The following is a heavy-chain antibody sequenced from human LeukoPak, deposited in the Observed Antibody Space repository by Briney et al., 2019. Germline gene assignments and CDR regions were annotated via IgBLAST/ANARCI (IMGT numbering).Heavy chain of an antibody. Sequence: ASVKVSCKASGYTFTSYAMHWVRQAPGQRLEWMGWINAGNGNTKYSQKFQGRVTITRDTSASTAYMELSSLRSEDTAVYYCARDRVEYEVAGTGNFDYWGQGTLVTVSS. J-gene: IGHJ4*02. CDR2: INAGNGNT. V-gene: IGHV1-3*01. D-gene: IGHD6-19*01. CDR3: ARDRVEYEVAGTGNFDY. CDR1: GYTFTSYA.